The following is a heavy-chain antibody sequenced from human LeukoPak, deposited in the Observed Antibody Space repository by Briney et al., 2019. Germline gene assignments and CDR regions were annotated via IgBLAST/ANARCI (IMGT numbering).Heavy chain of an antibody. CDR3: ARRHYDSSGYYRTGFDY. J-gene: IGHJ4*02. CDR1: GGSISSSSYY. CDR2: IYYSGST. V-gene: IGHV4-39*01. Sequence: SETLSLTCTVSGGSISSSSYYWGWIRQHPGKGLERIGSIYYSGSTYYNPSLKSRVTISVDTSKNQFSLKLSSVTAADTAVYYCARRHYDSSGYYRTGFDYWGQGTLVTVSS. D-gene: IGHD3-22*01.